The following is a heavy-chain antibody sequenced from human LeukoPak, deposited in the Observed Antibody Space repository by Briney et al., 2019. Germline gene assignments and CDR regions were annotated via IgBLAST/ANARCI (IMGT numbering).Heavy chain of an antibody. Sequence: PGGSLRLSCGASGFAVSSYSMHWVRQAPGKGLEWVAIMSYDGSNKYYADSVKGRFTISRDNSKNTLYLQMNSLRADDTAVYYCAKTRTSRWERDAFDIWGQGTMVTVSS. V-gene: IGHV3-30*18. CDR3: AKTRTSRWERDAFDI. J-gene: IGHJ3*02. CDR1: GFAVSSYS. D-gene: IGHD1-26*01. CDR2: MSYDGSNK.